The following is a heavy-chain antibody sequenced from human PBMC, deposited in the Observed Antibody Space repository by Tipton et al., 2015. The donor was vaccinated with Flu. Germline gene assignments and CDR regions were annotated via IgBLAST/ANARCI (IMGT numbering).Heavy chain of an antibody. Sequence: SLRLSCAASGFTFNHYVMHWVRQAPGKGLEWVSLISGDGATSYYAASVKGRSAISRDNNKNSLYLQLNSLRSEDTAIYSCAKGAFSGFQNHFDFWGQGTLVTVSS. CDR3: AKGAFSGFQNHFDF. V-gene: IGHV3-43*02. J-gene: IGHJ4*02. CDR2: ISGDGATS. CDR1: GFTFNHYV. D-gene: IGHD3-22*01.